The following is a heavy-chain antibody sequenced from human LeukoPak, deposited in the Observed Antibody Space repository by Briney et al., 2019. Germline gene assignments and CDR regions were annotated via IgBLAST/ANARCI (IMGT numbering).Heavy chain of an antibody. CDR3: ARGLRVDAFDI. Sequence: GESLKISCKGSGYSFTSYWINWVRQMPGKGLEWMGRIDPSDSYTNYSPSFQGHVTISADKSISTAYLQWNSLKASDTAIYYCARGLRVDAFDIWGQGTMVTVSS. CDR2: IDPSDSYT. V-gene: IGHV5-10-1*01. D-gene: IGHD6-13*01. J-gene: IGHJ3*02. CDR1: GYSFTSYW.